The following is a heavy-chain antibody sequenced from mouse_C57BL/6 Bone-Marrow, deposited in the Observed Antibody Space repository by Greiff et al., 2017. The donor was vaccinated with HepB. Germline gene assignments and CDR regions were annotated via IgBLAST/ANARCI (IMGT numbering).Heavy chain of an antibody. D-gene: IGHD1-1*01. CDR1: GYAFSSSW. CDR2: IYPGDGDT. J-gene: IGHJ1*03. Sequence: VKLVESGPELVKPGASVKISCKASGYAFSSSWMNWVKQRPGKGLEWIGRIYPGDGDTNYNGKFKGKATLTADKSSSTAYMQLSSLTSEDSAVYFCTRFPYYGSSDENWYFDVWGTGTTVTVSS. V-gene: IGHV1-82*01. CDR3: TRFPYYGSSDENWYFDV.